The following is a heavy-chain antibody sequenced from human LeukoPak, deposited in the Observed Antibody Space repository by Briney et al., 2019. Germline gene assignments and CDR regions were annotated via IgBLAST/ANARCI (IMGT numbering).Heavy chain of an antibody. D-gene: IGHD3-16*01. CDR3: AGGRSWGQFDY. V-gene: IGHV4-34*01. CDR1: GGSFSGYY. CDR2: IHYSGNT. J-gene: IGHJ4*02. Sequence: SETLSLTCAVYGGSFSGYYWGWIRQPPGRGLEWIGNIHYSGNTYYNSSLKSRVTISVDTSKNQFSLKLSSVTAADTAVYYCAGGRSWGQFDYWGQGTLVTVSS.